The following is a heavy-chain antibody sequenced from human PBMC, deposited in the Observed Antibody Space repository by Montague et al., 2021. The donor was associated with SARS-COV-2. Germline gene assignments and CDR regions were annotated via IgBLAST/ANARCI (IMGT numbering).Heavy chain of an antibody. Sequence: SETLSLTCAVYAGSLSGYSWSWIRQPPGKGLEWIGEINHSGSTNXXPSLKGRVTISVDTSKNQSSLKLSSVTAADTAVYYCARRSRVVTAIWALRTSLTSWFDPWGQGTLVTVSS. J-gene: IGHJ5*02. D-gene: IGHD2-21*02. V-gene: IGHV4-34*01. CDR1: AGSLSGYS. CDR3: ARRSRVVTAIWALRTSLTSWFDP. CDR2: INHSGST.